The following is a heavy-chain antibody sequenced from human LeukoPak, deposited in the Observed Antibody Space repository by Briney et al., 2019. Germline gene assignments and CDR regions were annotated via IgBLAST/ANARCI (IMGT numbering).Heavy chain of an antibody. D-gene: IGHD2-15*01. CDR2: MHPGGTT. Sequence: SETLSLTFTVSGDSVSNYYWSWIRQSPGKGLELIAFMHPGGTTKYSPSLMSRVAMSVDTSNNQFSLTLTSLTAADTAVYYCARYGVVIASTFYYMDVWGKGTAVTVSS. CDR1: GDSVSNYY. CDR3: ARYGVVIASTFYYMDV. V-gene: IGHV4-59*02. J-gene: IGHJ6*03.